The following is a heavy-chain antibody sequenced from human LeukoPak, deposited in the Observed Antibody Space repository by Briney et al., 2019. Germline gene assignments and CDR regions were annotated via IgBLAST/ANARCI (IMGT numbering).Heavy chain of an antibody. CDR1: GFTFSSYA. V-gene: IGHV3-30*04. D-gene: IGHD6-13*01. CDR3: ARDYSYSSSWMVHWFDP. Sequence: GGSLRLSCAASGFTFSSYAMHWVRQAPGKGLEWVAVISYDGSNKYYADSVKGRFTISRDNSKNTLYLQMNSLRAEDTAVYYCARDYSYSSSWMVHWFDPWGQATLVTVSS. CDR2: ISYDGSNK. J-gene: IGHJ5*02.